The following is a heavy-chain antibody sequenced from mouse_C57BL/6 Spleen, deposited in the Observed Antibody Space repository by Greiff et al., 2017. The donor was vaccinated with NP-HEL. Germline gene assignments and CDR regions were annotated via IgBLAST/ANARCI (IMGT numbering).Heavy chain of an antibody. D-gene: IGHD4-1*01. V-gene: IGHV10-3*01. CDR2: IRSKSSNYAT. CDR3: VGSNWENGPLGY. Sequence: EVMLVESGGGLVQPKGSLKLSCAASGFTFNTYAMHWVRQAPGKGLEWVARIRSKSSNYATYYADSVKDRFTISRDDSQSMLYLQMNNLKTEDTAMYYCVGSNWENGPLGYWGQGTTLTVSS. J-gene: IGHJ2*01. CDR1: GFTFNTYA.